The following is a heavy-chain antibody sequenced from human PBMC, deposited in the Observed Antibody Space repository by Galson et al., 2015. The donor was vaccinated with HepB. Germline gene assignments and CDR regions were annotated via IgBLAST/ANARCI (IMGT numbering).Heavy chain of an antibody. D-gene: IGHD3-16*02. CDR3: ARVYYDYIWGTYRLGVPFDY. V-gene: IGHV2-5*02. Sequence: PALVKPTPTLTLTCTFSGFSLSTSGVGVGWIRQPPGKALEWLALIYWDDDKRYSPSLKSRLTITKDTSKNQVVLTMTNMDPVDTATYHCARVYYDYIWGTYRLGVPFDYWGQGTLVTVSS. J-gene: IGHJ4*02. CDR1: GFSLSTSGVG. CDR2: IYWDDDK.